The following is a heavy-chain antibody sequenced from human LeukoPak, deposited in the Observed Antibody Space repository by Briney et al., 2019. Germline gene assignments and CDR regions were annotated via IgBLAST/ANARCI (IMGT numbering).Heavy chain of an antibody. CDR2: ISSSRSTI. J-gene: IGHJ4*02. V-gene: IGHV3-48*02. D-gene: IGHD4-17*01. Sequence: GGSLRLSCAASGFTFSSYNMNWVRQAPGKGLEWVSYISSSRSTIYYADSLKGRFTISRDNAGNSLYLQMNNLRDEDTAVYYCARDTDYGDTGHYWGQGTLVTVSS. CDR1: GFTFSSYN. CDR3: ARDTDYGDTGHY.